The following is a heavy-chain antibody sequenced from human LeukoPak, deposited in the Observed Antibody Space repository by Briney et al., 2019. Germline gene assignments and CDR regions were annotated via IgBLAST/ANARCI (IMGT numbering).Heavy chain of an antibody. CDR2: IYPGDSDT. Sequence: GESLKISCKGSGYSFTSYWIGWVRQMPGKGLEWMGIIYPGDSDTRYSPSFQGQVTISADKSISTAYLQWSSLKASDTAMYYCARRTARQTGDPMGEKRYYYYYMDVWGKGTTVTISS. CDR3: ARRTARQTGDPMGEKRYYYYYMDV. V-gene: IGHV5-51*01. J-gene: IGHJ6*03. D-gene: IGHD7-27*01. CDR1: GYSFTSYW.